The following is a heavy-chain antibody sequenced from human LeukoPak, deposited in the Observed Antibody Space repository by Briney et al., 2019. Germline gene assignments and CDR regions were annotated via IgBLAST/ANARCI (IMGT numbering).Heavy chain of an antibody. J-gene: IGHJ5*02. CDR1: GGTFSSYV. D-gene: IGHD6-13*01. CDR3: ARLNKGSSSWYWGYNWFDP. V-gene: IGHV1-69*01. CDR2: IIPIFGTV. Sequence: GSSVKVSCKASGGTFSSYVISWVRQAPGQGLEWMGGIIPIFGTVNYAQKFQGRVTITADESTSTAYMEMSSLRSEDTAVYYCARLNKGSSSWYWGYNWFDPWGQGTLVTVSS.